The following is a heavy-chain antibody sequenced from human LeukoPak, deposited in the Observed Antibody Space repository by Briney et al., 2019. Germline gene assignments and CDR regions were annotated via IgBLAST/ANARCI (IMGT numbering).Heavy chain of an antibody. CDR2: IYYSGST. J-gene: IGHJ4*02. Sequence: ASETLSLTCTVSGGSISSYYWSWIRQPPGKGLEWIGYIYYSGSTNYNPSLKSRVTISVDTSKNQFSLKLSSVIAADTAVYYCARGSSWYYFDYWGQGTLVTVSS. V-gene: IGHV4-59*01. CDR3: ARGSSWYYFDY. D-gene: IGHD6-13*01. CDR1: GGSISSYY.